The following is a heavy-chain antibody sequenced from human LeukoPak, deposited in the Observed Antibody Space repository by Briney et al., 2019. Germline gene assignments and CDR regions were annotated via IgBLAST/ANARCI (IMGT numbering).Heavy chain of an antibody. CDR2: IYHSGST. D-gene: IGHD5-18*01. J-gene: IGHJ3*02. Sequence: SETLSLTCAVSGGSISSGGYSWSWIRQPPGKGLVWIGYIYHSGSTYYNPSLKSRVTISVDRSKNQFSLKLSSVTAADTAVYYRARVSPDTAMVPYAFDIWGQGTMVTVSS. CDR1: GGSISSGGYS. CDR3: ARVSPDTAMVPYAFDI. V-gene: IGHV4-30-2*01.